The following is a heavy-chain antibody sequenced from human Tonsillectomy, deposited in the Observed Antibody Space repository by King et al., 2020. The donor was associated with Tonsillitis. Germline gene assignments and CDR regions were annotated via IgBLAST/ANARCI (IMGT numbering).Heavy chain of an antibody. CDR3: ARDNGTGRDSFDI. CDR2: TYSGDSE. Sequence: VQLVESGGGLIQPGGSLRLSCAASGFSVSDNYIHWVRQAPGKGLEWVSVTYSGDSEYYADSVKGRFNISRDNSKNTVFLPMNSLRAEDTAVYYCARDNGTGRDSFDIGGQGTMVTVSS. D-gene: IGHD3/OR15-3a*01. CDR1: GFSVSDNY. V-gene: IGHV3-53*01. J-gene: IGHJ3*02.